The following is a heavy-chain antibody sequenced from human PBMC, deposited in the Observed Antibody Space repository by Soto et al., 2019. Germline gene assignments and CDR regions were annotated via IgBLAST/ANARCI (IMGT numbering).Heavy chain of an antibody. CDR1: GGSISNYY. Sequence: QVQLQESGPGLVKPSETLSLTCTVSGGSISNYYWAWIRQPAGKGLEWIGGIYTSGSANYNPSLKSRVTMSVDTSKNQFSLKLSSVTAADTAVYYCARDETVLGFDYWGQGTLVTVSS. V-gene: IGHV4-4*07. CDR2: IYTSGSA. CDR3: ARDETVLGFDY. J-gene: IGHJ4*02. D-gene: IGHD2-15*01.